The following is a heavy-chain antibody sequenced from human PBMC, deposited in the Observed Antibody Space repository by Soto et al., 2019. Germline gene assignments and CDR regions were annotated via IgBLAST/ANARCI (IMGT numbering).Heavy chain of an antibody. Sequence: EGQLLESGGGLVQPGGSLRLSCAGSGFTSSTFGMSWVRQAPGKGLEWVSGISGSGDNTYYADSVKGRFTISRDKSKNTLFLQMNGMRAEHTAMYYCGGDPRGPEYWGQGTLVTVSS. D-gene: IGHD6-6*01. CDR3: GGDPRGPEY. J-gene: IGHJ4*02. CDR2: ISGSGDNT. V-gene: IGHV3-23*01. CDR1: GFTSSTFG.